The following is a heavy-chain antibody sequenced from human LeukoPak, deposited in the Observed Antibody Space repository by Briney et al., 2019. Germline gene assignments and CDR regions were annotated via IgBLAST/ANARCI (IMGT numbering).Heavy chain of an antibody. D-gene: IGHD3-10*01. CDR2: ISGSGGTI. CDR1: GFTFSSYG. Sequence: GGSLRLSCAASGFTFSSYGMSWVRQAPGKGLEWVSAISGSGGTIYYADSVKGRFTISRDNAKNSLYLQMNSLRAEDTAVYYCARGPLVREYYFDYWGQGTLVTVSS. J-gene: IGHJ4*02. CDR3: ARGPLVREYYFDY. V-gene: IGHV3-21*01.